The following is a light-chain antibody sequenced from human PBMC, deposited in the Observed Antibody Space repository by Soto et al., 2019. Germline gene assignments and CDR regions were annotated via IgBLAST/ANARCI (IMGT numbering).Light chain of an antibody. J-gene: IGKJ1*01. V-gene: IGKV3-20*01. Sequence: VLTQSPGTLSLSPGARATLSCRASQSVSSSYVAWYQQKPGQAPRLLIYGASSRATGIPDRFSGSGSGTDFTLTISRLEPEDFAVYYCQQYGSSPGTFGQGTKMEIK. CDR2: GAS. CDR3: QQYGSSPGT. CDR1: QSVSSSY.